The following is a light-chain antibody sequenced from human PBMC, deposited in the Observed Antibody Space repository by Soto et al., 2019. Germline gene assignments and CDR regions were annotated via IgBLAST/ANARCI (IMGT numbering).Light chain of an antibody. CDR3: QQPNSFPLT. Sequence: DIQMTQSPSSVSASVGDRVSITCRASQSISTYLSWYQQKPVKAPKLLIYAASNLQAGVPSRFSGSGSGTDFTLTINILQPEVFATYYCQQPNSFPLTFGGGTKVDIK. J-gene: IGKJ4*01. CDR1: QSISTY. CDR2: AAS. V-gene: IGKV1-12*01.